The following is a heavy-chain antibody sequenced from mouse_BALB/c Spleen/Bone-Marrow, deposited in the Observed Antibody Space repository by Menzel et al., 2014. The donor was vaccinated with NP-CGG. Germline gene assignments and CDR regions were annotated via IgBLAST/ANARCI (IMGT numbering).Heavy chain of an antibody. CDR1: GYSFTSYW. D-gene: IGHD2-1*01. CDR3: ASPSDGNPFAY. V-gene: IGHV1S126*01. J-gene: IGHJ3*01. CDR2: IDPSDSET. Sequence: QVQLKESGLQLVRPGASVKISCKSSGYSFTSYWMHWVKQRPGQGLEWIGMIDPSDSETRLNQKFKDKATLTVDKSSSTPYMQLSGPPSEDSAVYCCASPSDGNPFAYLGQGTLVPISA.